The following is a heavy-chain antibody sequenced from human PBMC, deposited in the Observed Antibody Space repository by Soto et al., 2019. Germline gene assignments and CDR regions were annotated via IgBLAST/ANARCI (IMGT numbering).Heavy chain of an antibody. Sequence: EVQLVESGGGLVQPGGSLRLSCAASGFTVSSKYMTWVRQAPGKGLEWVSLIQSGGTTYYADSVKGRFTISRDTSENTLQLQMDSLRVEDTAVYYCARDDGLCDGGRCYGIPLDVCGKGTTVTVSS. CDR3: ARDDGLCDGGRCYGIPLDV. CDR2: IQSGGTT. J-gene: IGHJ6*04. CDR1: GFTVSSKY. D-gene: IGHD2-15*01. V-gene: IGHV3-66*01.